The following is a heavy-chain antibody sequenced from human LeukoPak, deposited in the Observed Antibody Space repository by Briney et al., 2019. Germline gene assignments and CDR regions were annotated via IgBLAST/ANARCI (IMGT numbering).Heavy chain of an antibody. J-gene: IGHJ4*02. CDR1: GGSVSSSLHS. Sequence: NPSETLSLTCTVSGGSVSSSLHSWGWVRQPPEKGLEWIGSIYYSGSTNYNASFNSRVTMSVDRSKDQFSLNLTSVAATDTAVYYCARHFYGDYVFDSWGKGTLVTVTS. CDR2: IYYSGST. CDR3: ARHFYGDYVFDS. V-gene: IGHV4-39*01. D-gene: IGHD4-17*01.